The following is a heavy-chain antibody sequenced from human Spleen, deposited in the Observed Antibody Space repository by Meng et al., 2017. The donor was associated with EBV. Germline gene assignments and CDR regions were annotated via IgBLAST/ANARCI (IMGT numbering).Heavy chain of an antibody. CDR3: SRDLVGSDDD. J-gene: IGHJ4*02. D-gene: IGHD6-25*01. CDR1: GFRFSRYW. V-gene: IGHV3-74*01. CDR2: TNEDGRIT. Sequence: VQLVESGGTLVHPGGSLRLSCAVSGFRFSRYWMHWVRQVPGKGLEWVSRTNEDGRITNYADSVKGRFTISRDNTKNTLYLQMNSLRAEDTAVYFCSRDLVGSDDDWGQGTLVTAPQ.